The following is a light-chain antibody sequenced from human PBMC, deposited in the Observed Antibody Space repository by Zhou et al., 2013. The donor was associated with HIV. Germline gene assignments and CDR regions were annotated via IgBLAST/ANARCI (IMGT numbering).Light chain of an antibody. Sequence: DIQMTQSPSTLSASVGDRVTITCRASQSIYSRLAWYQQKPGKAPNLLIYKASTLESGVPSRFSGGGSGTEFTLTIRSLQPDDFATYYCQQYDRYAATFGPGTKVDIK. CDR2: KAS. V-gene: IGKV1-5*03. CDR3: QQYDRYAAT. J-gene: IGKJ3*01. CDR1: QSIYSR.